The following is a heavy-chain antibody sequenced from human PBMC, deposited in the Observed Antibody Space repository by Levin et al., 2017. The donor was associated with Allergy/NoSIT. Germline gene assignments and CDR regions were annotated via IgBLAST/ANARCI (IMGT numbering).Heavy chain of an antibody. CDR1: GYLFSRFG. V-gene: IGHV1-18*01. Sequence: ASVKVSCKASGYLFSRFGISWVRQAPGQGLEWMGWISTENGDTDYAQKIQGRVTMTTDTSTSTVYLDLRSLTADDTAVYYCARTPYSGTYYGGAALDYWGQGTLVTVSS. CDR3: ARTPYSGTYYGGAALDY. J-gene: IGHJ4*02. CDR2: ISTENGDT. D-gene: IGHD1-26*01.